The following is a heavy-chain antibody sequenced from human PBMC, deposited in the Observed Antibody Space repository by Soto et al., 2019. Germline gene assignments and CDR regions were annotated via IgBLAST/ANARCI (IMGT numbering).Heavy chain of an antibody. Sequence: QVQLQESGPGLVKPSETLSLTCTVSGGSISSYYWSWIRQPPGKGLEWIGYIYYSGSTNYNPSLKSRVTISVDTSKNQFSLKLSSVTAADTAVYYCARQVDGWAPWYFDYWGQGTLVTVSS. CDR1: GGSISSYY. CDR2: IYYSGST. D-gene: IGHD6-19*01. V-gene: IGHV4-59*08. CDR3: ARQVDGWAPWYFDY. J-gene: IGHJ4*02.